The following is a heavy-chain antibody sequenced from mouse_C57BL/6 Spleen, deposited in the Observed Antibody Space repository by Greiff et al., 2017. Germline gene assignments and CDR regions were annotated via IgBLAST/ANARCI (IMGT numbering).Heavy chain of an antibody. D-gene: IGHD1-1*01. CDR2: IYPGDGDT. V-gene: IGHV1-80*01. CDR1: GYAFSSYW. J-gene: IGHJ1*03. Sequence: QVQLQQSGAELVKPGASVKISCKASGYAFSSYWMNWVKQRPGKGLEWIGQIYPGDGDTNYNGKFKGKATLTADKSSSTAYMQLSSLTSEDSAVYFCAREVNYYGSSYGYCDVWGTGTTVTVSS. CDR3: AREVNYYGSSYGYCDV.